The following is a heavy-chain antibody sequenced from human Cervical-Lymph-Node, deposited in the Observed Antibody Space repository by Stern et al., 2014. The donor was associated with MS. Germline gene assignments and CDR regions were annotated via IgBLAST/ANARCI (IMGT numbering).Heavy chain of an antibody. CDR2: ISGNAGTT. CDR1: GFTFRSYV. V-gene: IGHV3-23*04. Sequence: EVQLVESGGDLVQPGGSLRLSCAASGFTFRSYVMNWIRQAPGKGLEWVSGISGNAGTTYYAESVKGRFTVSRDNSKNTLYLQLNRLRAEDTAVYFCAKVAETVAGFYFDYWGQGTLVTVSS. J-gene: IGHJ4*02. CDR3: AKVAETVAGFYFDY. D-gene: IGHD6-19*01.